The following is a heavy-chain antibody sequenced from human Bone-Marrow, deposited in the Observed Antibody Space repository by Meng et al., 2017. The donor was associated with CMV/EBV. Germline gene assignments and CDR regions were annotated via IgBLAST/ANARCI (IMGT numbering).Heavy chain of an antibody. CDR1: GDSVSGNSAA. D-gene: IGHD2-15*01. J-gene: IGHJ6*02. Sequence: SQTLSLTCAISGDSVSGNSAAWNWIRQSPSRGLEWLGRTYYRSKWYNDYAVSVKSRITINPDTSKNQFSLQLNSVTPEDTAVYYCARWYCSGGSCHYGMDVWGQGTTVTVSS. V-gene: IGHV6-1*01. CDR2: TYYRSKWYN. CDR3: ARWYCSGGSCHYGMDV.